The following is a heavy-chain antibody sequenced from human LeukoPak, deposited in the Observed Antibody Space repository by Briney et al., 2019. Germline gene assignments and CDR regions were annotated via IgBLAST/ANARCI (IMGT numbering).Heavy chain of an antibody. CDR2: IYAGDSDT. Sequence: GESLKISCKGLGYSFTNYWIGWVRQMPGKGLEWMGIIYAGDSDTRYSPSFQGQVTISVDKSISTAYLQWGSLKASDTAMYYCARLHTMDVWGQGTTVTVSS. CDR3: ARLHTMDV. V-gene: IGHV5-51*01. CDR1: GYSFTNYW. J-gene: IGHJ6*02.